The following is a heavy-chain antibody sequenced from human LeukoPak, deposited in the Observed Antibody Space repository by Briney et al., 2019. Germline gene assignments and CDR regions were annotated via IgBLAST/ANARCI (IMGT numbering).Heavy chain of an antibody. Sequence: PSQTLSLTCTVSGGSISSGDYYWSWIRQPPGKGLEWIGYIYYSGSTNYNPSLKSRVTMSVDTSENQFSLKVRSVTAADSAVYYCARVGGYFSYWGQGTLVTVSS. V-gene: IGHV4-30-4*01. J-gene: IGHJ4*02. CDR2: IYYSGST. D-gene: IGHD5-12*01. CDR1: GGSISSGDYY. CDR3: ARVGGYFSY.